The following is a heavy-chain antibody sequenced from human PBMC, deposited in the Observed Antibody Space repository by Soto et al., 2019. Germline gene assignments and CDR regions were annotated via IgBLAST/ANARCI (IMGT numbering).Heavy chain of an antibody. J-gene: IGHJ4*02. CDR1: GYTFILYT. D-gene: IGHD4-17*01. Sequence: QVPLLQSGAEGRKPGASVKVSCKSSGYTFILYTIQWVRQAPVQRPEWMGSLDPNKGNTEYSQNFQCRVNFTRDTYANTICLELSGLISEFTAVYYCEGGVESVTENWGQGSLVPVS. CDR2: LDPNKGNT. CDR3: EGGVESVTEN. V-gene: IGHV1-3*01.